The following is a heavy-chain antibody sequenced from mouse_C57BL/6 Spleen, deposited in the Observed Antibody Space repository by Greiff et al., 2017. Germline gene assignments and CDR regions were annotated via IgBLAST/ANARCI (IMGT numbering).Heavy chain of an antibody. CDR1: GYTFTSYW. J-gene: IGHJ2*01. CDR2: IDPSDSYT. CDR3: AAVGSTTVVAGFDC. Sequence: QVQLQQSGAELVKPGASVKLSCKASGYTFTSYWMQWVKQRPGQGLEWIGEIDPSDSYTNYNQKFKGKATLTVDTSSSTAYMQLSSLTSEDSAVYYCAAVGSTTVVAGFDCWGQGTTLTVSS. D-gene: IGHD1-1*01. V-gene: IGHV1-50*01.